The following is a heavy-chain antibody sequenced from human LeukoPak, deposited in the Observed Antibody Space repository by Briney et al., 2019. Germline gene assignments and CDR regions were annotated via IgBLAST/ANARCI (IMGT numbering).Heavy chain of an antibody. Sequence: GGSLRLSCAASGFTFSLYWMSWLRQGPGKGLEWVANIKQDGSEKYFVDSVKGRFTISRDNAKNSLYLQMNSLRAEDTAVYYCARDGDTSGYSDWGQGTLVTVSS. CDR2: IKQDGSEK. J-gene: IGHJ4*02. CDR1: GFTFSLYW. V-gene: IGHV3-7*01. CDR3: ARDGDTSGYSD. D-gene: IGHD3-22*01.